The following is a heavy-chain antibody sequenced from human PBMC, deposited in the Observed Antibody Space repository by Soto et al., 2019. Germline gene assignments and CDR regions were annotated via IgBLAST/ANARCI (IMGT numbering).Heavy chain of an antibody. D-gene: IGHD5-12*01. Sequence: PGGSLRLSCAASGFTFSSYAMHWVRQAPGKGLEWVAVISYDGSNKYYADSVKGRFTISRDNSKNTLYLQMNSLRAEDTAVYYCARDIEMATIFSSFDYWGQGTLVTVSS. CDR1: GFTFSSYA. V-gene: IGHV3-30-3*01. CDR3: ARDIEMATIFSSFDY. J-gene: IGHJ4*02. CDR2: ISYDGSNK.